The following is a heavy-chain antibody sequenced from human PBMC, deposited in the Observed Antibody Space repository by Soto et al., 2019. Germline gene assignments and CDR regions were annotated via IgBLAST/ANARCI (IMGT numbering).Heavy chain of an antibody. CDR1: GGSISSGGYY. D-gene: IGHD5-12*01. J-gene: IGHJ4*02. Sequence: QVQLQESGPGLVKPSQTLSLTCTVSGGSISSGGYYWSWIRQHPGKGLEWIGYIYYSGSTYYNPSLKIRLTISVDTSKSQFSLKLSSVTAADTALYYCARSRGGYDWDYWGQGTLVTVSS. CDR2: IYYSGST. V-gene: IGHV4-31*03. CDR3: ARSRGGYDWDY.